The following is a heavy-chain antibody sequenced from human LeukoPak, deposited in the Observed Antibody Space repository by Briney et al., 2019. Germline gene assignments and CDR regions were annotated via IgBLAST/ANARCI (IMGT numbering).Heavy chain of an antibody. V-gene: IGHV3-66*01. Sequence: GGSLRLSCAASGFTVSSNYMSWVRQAPGKGLEWVSVIYSGGTTYYADSVKGRFTISRDNSKNTLHLQMNSLRAEDTAVYYCAKERVDTAMVVYFDYWGQGTLVTVSS. D-gene: IGHD5-18*01. CDR2: IYSGGTT. CDR3: AKERVDTAMVVYFDY. CDR1: GFTVSSNY. J-gene: IGHJ4*02.